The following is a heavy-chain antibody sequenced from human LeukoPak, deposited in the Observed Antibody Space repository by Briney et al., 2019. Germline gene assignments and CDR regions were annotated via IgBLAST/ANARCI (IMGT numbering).Heavy chain of an antibody. D-gene: IGHD2-2*01. V-gene: IGHV3-23*01. CDR2: ISGSGGST. J-gene: IGHJ3*02. Sequence: GGSLRLSCAASGFTFSTYAMSWVRQAPGKGLEWVSGISGSGGSTYYADSVKGRFTISRDNSKNTPYLQMNSLRAEDTAVYYCAKGIVPAPNGAFDIWGQGTMVTVSS. CDR3: AKGIVPAPNGAFDI. CDR1: GFTFSTYA.